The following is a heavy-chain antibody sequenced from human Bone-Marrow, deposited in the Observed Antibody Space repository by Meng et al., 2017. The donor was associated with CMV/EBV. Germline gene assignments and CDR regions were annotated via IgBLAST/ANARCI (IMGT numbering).Heavy chain of an antibody. D-gene: IGHD3-10*01. J-gene: IGHJ4*02. CDR2: IKSKTDGGKT. CDR3: STDGEILDY. CDR1: GFTFSNVW. V-gene: IGHV3-15*01. Sequence: GGSLRLSCAVSGFTFSNVWMSWVRQEPGKGREWVGSIKSKTDGGKTDYAAPVIGRFTTPRDDSKNTLYLRMNGLETEDTAVYYCSTDGEILDYWGQGTLVTVSS.